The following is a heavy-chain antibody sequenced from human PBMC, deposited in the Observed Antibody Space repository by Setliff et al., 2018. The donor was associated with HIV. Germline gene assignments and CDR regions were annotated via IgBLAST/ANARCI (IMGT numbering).Heavy chain of an antibody. CDR3: ARAEIRPQGPYYYGMDV. J-gene: IGHJ6*02. CDR1: GGSFSSYY. D-gene: IGHD3-10*01. CDR2: INHGGST. Sequence: PSETLSLTCAVYGGSFSSYYWSWIRQPPGKGLEWIGEINHGGSTDYNPSLKSRVTISVDTSKNQFSLKLNSVTAADTAVYYCARAEIRPQGPYYYGMDVWGQGTTVTVSS. V-gene: IGHV4-34*01.